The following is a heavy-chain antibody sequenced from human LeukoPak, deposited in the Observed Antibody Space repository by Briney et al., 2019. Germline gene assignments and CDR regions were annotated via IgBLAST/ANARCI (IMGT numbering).Heavy chain of an antibody. J-gene: IGHJ5*02. CDR1: GYTFTGYY. D-gene: IGHD3-9*01. V-gene: IGHV1-2*02. CDR2: INPNTGAT. Sequence: ASVKVSCKASGYTFTGYYMHWVRQAPGQGLEWMGWINPNTGATKYAEKFQGRVTMTGDTSISTGYMELSSLRSNDTAVYFCARKYDILTGYDNWFDPWGQGTLVTVSS. CDR3: ARKYDILTGYDNWFDP.